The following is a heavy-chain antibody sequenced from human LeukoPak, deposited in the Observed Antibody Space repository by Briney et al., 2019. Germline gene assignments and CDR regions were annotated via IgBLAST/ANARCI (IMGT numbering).Heavy chain of an antibody. J-gene: IGHJ4*02. V-gene: IGHV3-66*01. CDR2: IYSSGST. Sequence: PWGSLSLTCAASGLTVSGNYWNWVRQAPGKGLEWVSLIYSSGSTHYADSVKGRFTISIDNSKNTLYLQMNSLRAEDTAVYYCARGGDSSYYGDYWGQGTLVTVSS. CDR3: ARGGDSSYYGDY. D-gene: IGHD3-22*01. CDR1: GLTVSGNY.